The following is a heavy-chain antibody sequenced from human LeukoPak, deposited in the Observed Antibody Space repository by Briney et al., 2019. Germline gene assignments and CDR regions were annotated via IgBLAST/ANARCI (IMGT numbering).Heavy chain of an antibody. Sequence: PSETLSLTCNVSGDSISSSSYYWGWIRQPPGKGLEWIGTIYYSGSTYYNPSLKSRVTISVDTSKNQFSLKPSSVTAADTAVYYCARHLYSSSWRLYYYMDVWGKGTTVTISS. CDR3: ARHLYSSSWRLYYYMDV. V-gene: IGHV4-39*01. CDR1: GDSISSSSYY. CDR2: IYYSGST. J-gene: IGHJ6*03. D-gene: IGHD6-13*01.